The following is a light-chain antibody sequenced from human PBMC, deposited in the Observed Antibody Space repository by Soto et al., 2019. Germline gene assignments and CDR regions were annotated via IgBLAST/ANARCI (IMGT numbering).Light chain of an antibody. V-gene: IGLV2-14*03. CDR2: DVT. Sequence: QSALTQPASVSGSPGQSITISCTGTSDYVGAYDFVSWYQEHPGKAPKPMIYDVTHRPSGVSNRFSGSKSGNTASLTISGLQAEDEADYYCSSYRRSSTFYVFGTGTKLTVL. CDR1: SDYVGAYDF. J-gene: IGLJ1*01. CDR3: SSYRRSSTFYV.